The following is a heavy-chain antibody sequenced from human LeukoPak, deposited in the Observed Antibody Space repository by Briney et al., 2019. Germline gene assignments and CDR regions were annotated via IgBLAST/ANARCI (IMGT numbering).Heavy chain of an antibody. V-gene: IGHV4-34*01. Sequence: SETLSLTCAVYGGSLSGYYWSWIRQPPGKGLEWIGEINHSGSTNYNPSLKSRVTISVDTSKNQFSLKLSSVTAADTAVYYCAGVVVIPYDAFDIWGQGTMVTVSS. CDR2: INHSGST. J-gene: IGHJ3*02. CDR3: AGVVVIPYDAFDI. CDR1: GGSLSGYY. D-gene: IGHD3-22*01.